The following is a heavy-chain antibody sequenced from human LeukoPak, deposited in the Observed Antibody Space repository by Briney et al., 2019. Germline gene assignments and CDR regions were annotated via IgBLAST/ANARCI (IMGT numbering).Heavy chain of an antibody. Sequence: PSETLSLTCTVSGGSVSSGSYYWSWIRQPPGKGLEWIGYIYYSGSTNYNPSLKSRVTISVDTSKNQFSLKLSSVTAADTAVYYCARQEYYYYGMDVWGQGTTVTVSS. CDR3: ARQEYYYYGMDV. V-gene: IGHV4-61*01. J-gene: IGHJ6*02. CDR2: IYYSGST. CDR1: GGSVSSGSYY.